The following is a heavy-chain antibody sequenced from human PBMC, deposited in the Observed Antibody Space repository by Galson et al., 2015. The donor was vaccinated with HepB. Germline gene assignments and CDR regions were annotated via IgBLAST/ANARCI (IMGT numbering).Heavy chain of an antibody. J-gene: IGHJ6*03. CDR2: ISSSSSYI. CDR3: ASRGMVQGVFPRDYYMDV. Sequence: SLRLSCAASGFTFSDYYMSWIRQAPGKGLEWVSSISSSSSYIYYADSVKGRFTISRDNAKNSLYLQMNSLRAEDTAVYYCASRGMVQGVFPRDYYMDVWGKGTTVTVSS. D-gene: IGHD3-10*01. CDR1: GFTFSDYY. V-gene: IGHV3-11*06.